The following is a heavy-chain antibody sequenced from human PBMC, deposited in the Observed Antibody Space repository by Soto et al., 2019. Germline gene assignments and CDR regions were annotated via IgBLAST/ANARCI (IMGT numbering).Heavy chain of an antibody. Sequence: SETLSLTCAVYGGSFSCYYWSWIRQPPGKGLEWIGEINHSGSTNYNPSLKSRVTISVDTSKNQFSLKLSSVTAADTAVYYCARRGSSGWILREPFDYWGQGTLVTVSS. CDR2: INHSGST. CDR3: ARRGSSGWILREPFDY. V-gene: IGHV4-34*01. D-gene: IGHD6-19*01. J-gene: IGHJ4*02. CDR1: GGSFSCYY.